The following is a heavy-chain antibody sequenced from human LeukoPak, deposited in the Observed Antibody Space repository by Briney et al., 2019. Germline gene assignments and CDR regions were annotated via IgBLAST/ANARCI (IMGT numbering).Heavy chain of an antibody. D-gene: IGHD1-1*01. V-gene: IGHV4-31*03. CDR1: GGSISSGGYY. CDR3: ARVVSGRERFDY. J-gene: IGHJ4*02. Sequence: PSETLSLTCTVSGGSISSGGYYWSWIRQHPGKGLEWIWYIFYSGSTYYNPSLKSRVTILVDTSKNQFSLKLSSVTAADTAVYYCARVVSGRERFDYWGQGTLVTVSS. CDR2: IFYSGST.